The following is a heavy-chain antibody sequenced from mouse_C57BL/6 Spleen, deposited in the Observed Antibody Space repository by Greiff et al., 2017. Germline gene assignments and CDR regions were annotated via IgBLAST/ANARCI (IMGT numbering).Heavy chain of an antibody. CDR3: ARSYYSNPYWYFDV. CDR1: GYTFTSYG. J-gene: IGHJ1*03. CDR2: IYPRSGNT. V-gene: IGHV1-81*01. Sequence: VQGVESGAELARPGASVKLSCKASGYTFTSYGISWVKQRTGQGLEWIGEIYPRSGNTYYNEKFKGKATLTADKSSSTAYMELRSLTSEDSSVYFCARSYYSNPYWYFDVWGTGTTVTVSS. D-gene: IGHD2-5*01.